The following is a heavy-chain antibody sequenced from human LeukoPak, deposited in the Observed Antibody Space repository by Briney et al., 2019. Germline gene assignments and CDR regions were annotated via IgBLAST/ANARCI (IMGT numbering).Heavy chain of an antibody. J-gene: IGHJ5*02. Sequence: SETLSLTCAVYGGSFSGYYWSWIRQPAGKGLEWIGRIYTSGSTNYNPSLKSRVTMSVDTSKNQFSLKLSSVTAADTAVYYCARDYYGSGSYTNWFDPWGQGTLVTVSS. CDR3: ARDYYGSGSYTNWFDP. CDR1: GGSFSGYY. V-gene: IGHV4-4*07. CDR2: IYTSGST. D-gene: IGHD3-10*01.